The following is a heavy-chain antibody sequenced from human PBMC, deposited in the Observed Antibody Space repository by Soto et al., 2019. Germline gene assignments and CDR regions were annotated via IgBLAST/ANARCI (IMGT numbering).Heavy chain of an antibody. J-gene: IGHJ5*02. CDR2: ISSSGSTT. Sequence: GGSLRLSCAASGFPFSDYYMSWVRQAPGKGLEWLSSISSSGSTTHYADSLKGRFTISRDNAKNALYLQMNSLRVEDSAIYYCARSWETFCTSGSCYGPNWFDPWGRGTLVTVSS. V-gene: IGHV3-11*01. CDR1: GFPFSDYY. CDR3: ARSWETFCTSGSCYGPNWFDP. D-gene: IGHD2-15*01.